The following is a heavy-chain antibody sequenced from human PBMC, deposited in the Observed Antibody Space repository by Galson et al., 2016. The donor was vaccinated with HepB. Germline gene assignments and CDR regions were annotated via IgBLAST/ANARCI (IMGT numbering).Heavy chain of an antibody. J-gene: IGHJ4*02. D-gene: IGHD2-15*01. V-gene: IGHV1-69*06. CDR2: LIPIFGTA. CDR1: GGTFSSYA. CDR3: ARAAPDCGGGRCHGFDY. Sequence: SVKVSCKASGGTFSSYAISWVRQAPGQGLEWMGGLIPIFGTANYTQNFQGRVTITADKSTSTAYMELSSLRSEDTAVYYCARAAPDCGGGRCHGFDYWGQGTLVTVSA.